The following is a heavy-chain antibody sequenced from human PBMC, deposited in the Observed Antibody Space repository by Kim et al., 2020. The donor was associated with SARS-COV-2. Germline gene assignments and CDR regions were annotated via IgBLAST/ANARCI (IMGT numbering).Heavy chain of an antibody. Sequence: GGSLRLSCAASGFTVSNSGMSWVRQTPGRGLEWVSVITNGGGTSYADSVKGRFTISRDNSKNTLYLQMNSLRAKDTAVYYCARSRGYLQFAYWGQGTLVT. CDR2: ITNGGGT. D-gene: IGHD3-22*01. CDR3: ARSRGYLQFAY. V-gene: IGHV3-23*01. J-gene: IGHJ4*02. CDR1: GFTVSNSG.